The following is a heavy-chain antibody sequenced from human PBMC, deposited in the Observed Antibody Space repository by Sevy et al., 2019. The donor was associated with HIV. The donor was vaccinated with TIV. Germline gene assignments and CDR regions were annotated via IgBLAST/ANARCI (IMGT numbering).Heavy chain of an antibody. V-gene: IGHV3-21*01. CDR3: ARDDDTAMVTADY. CDR2: ISSSSSYI. D-gene: IGHD5-18*01. CDR1: GFTFSSYS. Sequence: GGSLRLSCAASGFTFSSYSMNWVRQAPGKGLEWVSSISSSSSYIYYADSVKGRFTISRDNAKNSLYLQMNSLRAEDTAVYYCARDDDTAMVTADYSGQGTLVTVSS. J-gene: IGHJ4*02.